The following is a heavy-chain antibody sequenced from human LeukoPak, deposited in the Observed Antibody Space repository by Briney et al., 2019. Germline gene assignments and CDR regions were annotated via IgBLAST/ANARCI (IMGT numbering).Heavy chain of an antibody. CDR1: GYTFTGYY. CDR2: INPNSGGT. D-gene: IGHD3-3*01. CDR3: AREFYTIFGEADGFDP. V-gene: IGHV1-2*02. J-gene: IGHJ5*02. Sequence: ASVKVSCKASGYTFTGYYMHWVRQAPGQGLEWMGWINPNSGGTNYAQKFQGRVTMTRDTSISTAYMELSRLRSDDTAVYYCAREFYTIFGEADGFDPWGQGTLVTASS.